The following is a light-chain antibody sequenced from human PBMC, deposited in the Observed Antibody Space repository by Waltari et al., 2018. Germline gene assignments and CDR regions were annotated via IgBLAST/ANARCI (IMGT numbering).Light chain of an antibody. CDR1: RSIFYSPNKNNY. CDR3: QQYFSTPYN. V-gene: IGKV4-1*01. Sequence: DIVMTQSPDSLAVSLGERATINLTSSRSIFYSPNKNNYLAWYQHKPGQPPKLLIYWASTRQSGVPDRISGSGSGTDFTLTISSLQAEDVAVYYCQQYFSTPYNFGQGTKLEIK. J-gene: IGKJ2*01. CDR2: WAS.